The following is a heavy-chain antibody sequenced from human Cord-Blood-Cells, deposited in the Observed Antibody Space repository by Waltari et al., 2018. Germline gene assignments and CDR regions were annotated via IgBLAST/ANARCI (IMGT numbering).Heavy chain of an antibody. J-gene: IGHJ4*02. Sequence: EVQLVQSGAEVKKPGESLKISCKGSGYSFTSYWIGWVRQTPGKGLEWMGIIYPGDSDTRYSPSFQGQVTISADKSISTAYLQWSSLKASDTAMYYCARHRYYYDSSGYCDYWGQGTLVTVSS. V-gene: IGHV5-51*01. CDR1: GYSFTSYW. CDR2: IYPGDSDT. D-gene: IGHD3-22*01. CDR3: ARHRYYYDSSGYCDY.